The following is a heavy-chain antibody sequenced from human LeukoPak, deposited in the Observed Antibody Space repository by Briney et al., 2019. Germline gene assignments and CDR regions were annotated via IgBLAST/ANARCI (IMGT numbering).Heavy chain of an antibody. Sequence: SETLSLTCTVSVGSVNTYYWSWLRQPPGKGLEWIGYIYYSGSTNYNPSLKSRVTISVDTSKNQFSLRLSSVTAAATAVYYSARLASGSYGPLTPFDYWGQGTLVTVSS. CDR3: ARLASGSYGPLTPFDY. D-gene: IGHD1-26*01. CDR2: IYYSGST. V-gene: IGHV4-59*08. CDR1: VGSVNTYY. J-gene: IGHJ4*02.